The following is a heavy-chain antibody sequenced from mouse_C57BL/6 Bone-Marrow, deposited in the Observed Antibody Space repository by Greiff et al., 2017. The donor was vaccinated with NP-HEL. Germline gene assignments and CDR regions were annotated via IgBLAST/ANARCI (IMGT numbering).Heavy chain of an antibody. CDR2: INPGSGGT. Sequence: QVQLQQSGAELVRPGTSVKVSCKASGYAFTNYLIEWVKQRPGQGLEWIGVINPGSGGTTYNEKFKGKATLTADKSSSTAYMQLSSLTSEDSAFYYCARRGGNYDWYFDVWGTGTTVTVSS. D-gene: IGHD2-1*01. CDR3: ARRGGNYDWYFDV. J-gene: IGHJ1*03. V-gene: IGHV1-54*01. CDR1: GYAFTNYL.